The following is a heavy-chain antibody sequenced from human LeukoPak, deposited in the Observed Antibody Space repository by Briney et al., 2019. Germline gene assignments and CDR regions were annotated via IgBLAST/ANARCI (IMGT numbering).Heavy chain of an antibody. V-gene: IGHV4-4*07. CDR1: GGSISSYY. D-gene: IGHD6-19*01. Sequence: SETLSLTWIVSGGSISSYYWSWIRQPAGKGLEWIGRIYTSGSTNYHTSLKSRVTMTVDTSKNHFSLKLSPVTAADTAVYYCAREAIAVAELLDYWGQGTLVTVSS. CDR2: IYTSGST. CDR3: AREAIAVAELLDY. J-gene: IGHJ4*02.